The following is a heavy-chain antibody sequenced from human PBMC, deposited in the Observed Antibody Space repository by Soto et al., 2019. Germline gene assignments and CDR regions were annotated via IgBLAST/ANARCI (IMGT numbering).Heavy chain of an antibody. Sequence: PSETLSLTCTVSGGSIGSYYWSWIRQPPGKGLEWIGYIYYSGSTNYNPSLKSRVTISVDTSKNQFSLKLSSVTAADTAVYYCARLAIGYCSSTSCYESTHLDYWGQGTLVTVSS. CDR3: ARLAIGYCSSTSCYESTHLDY. D-gene: IGHD2-2*01. V-gene: IGHV4-59*08. J-gene: IGHJ4*02. CDR2: IYYSGST. CDR1: GGSIGSYY.